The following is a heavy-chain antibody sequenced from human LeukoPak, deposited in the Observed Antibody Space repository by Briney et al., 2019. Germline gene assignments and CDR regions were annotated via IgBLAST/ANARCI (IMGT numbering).Heavy chain of an antibody. CDR3: ARELGYCSSTSCYYYYGMDV. CDR2: TYYRSKWYN. Sequence: SQTLSLTCAISGDSVSSNSAAWNWIRQSPSRGLEWLGRTYYRSKWYNDYAVSVKSRITINPDTSKNQFSQQLNSVTPEDTAVYYCARELGYCSSTSCYYYYGMDVWGQGTTVTVSS. J-gene: IGHJ6*02. V-gene: IGHV6-1*01. D-gene: IGHD2-2*01. CDR1: GDSVSSNSAA.